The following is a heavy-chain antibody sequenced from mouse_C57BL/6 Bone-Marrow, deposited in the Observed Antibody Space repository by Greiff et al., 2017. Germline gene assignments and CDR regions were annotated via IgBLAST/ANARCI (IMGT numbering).Heavy chain of an antibody. J-gene: IGHJ3*01. CDR1: GFTFSDYG. CDR3: ARQLRLPSLAY. Sequence: EVQLVESGGGLVKPGGSLKLSCAASGFTFSDYGMHWVRQAPEKGLEWVAYISSGSSTIYYADTVKGRFTISRDNAKNTLFLQMTSLRSEDTAMYYCARQLRLPSLAYWGQGTLVTVSA. V-gene: IGHV5-17*01. D-gene: IGHD3-2*02. CDR2: ISSGSSTI.